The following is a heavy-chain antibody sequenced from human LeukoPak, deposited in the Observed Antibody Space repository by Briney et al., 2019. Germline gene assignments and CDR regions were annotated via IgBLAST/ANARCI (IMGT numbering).Heavy chain of an antibody. CDR1: GYTFTSYG. Sequence: AAVQFSCQASGYTFTSYGISRVRRDPGQGLEWMGWIIAYNGNTNYAQKLQGRVTMTTDTSTSTAYMELRSLRSDDTAVYYCAISSVDMSGFYYYFDYWGQGTLVTVSS. CDR2: IIAYNGNT. CDR3: AISSVDMSGFYYYFDY. D-gene: IGHD3-22*01. V-gene: IGHV1-18*01. J-gene: IGHJ4*02.